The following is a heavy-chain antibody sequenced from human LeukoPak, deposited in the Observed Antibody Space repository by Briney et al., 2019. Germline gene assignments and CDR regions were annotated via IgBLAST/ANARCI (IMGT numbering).Heavy chain of an antibody. V-gene: IGHV4-38-2*02. CDR3: ARDHPPIYGDYARGNFDY. J-gene: IGHJ4*02. D-gene: IGHD4-17*01. CDR1: GYSISSGYY. Sequence: SETLSLTCTVSGYSISSGYYWGWIRQPPGKGLEWIGTIYHSGSTYYNPSLKRRVTISVDTSKNQFSLKLSSVTAADTAVYYCARDHPPIYGDYARGNFDYWGQGTLVTVSS. CDR2: IYHSGST.